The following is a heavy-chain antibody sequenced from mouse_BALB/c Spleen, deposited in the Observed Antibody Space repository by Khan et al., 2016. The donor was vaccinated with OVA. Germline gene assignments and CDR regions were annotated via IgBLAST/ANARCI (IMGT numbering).Heavy chain of an antibody. CDR3: ARRTTEYALDY. J-gene: IGHJ4*01. CDR1: GYTFTSHT. CDR2: INPRSDYT. V-gene: IGHV1-4*01. D-gene: IGHD2-14*01. Sequence: QVQLQQSGAELARPGASVKMSCKASGYTFTSHTMHWVKQRPGQGLEWIGYINPRSDYTQYNQKFNDKATLTADISSSTAYMQLSSVTSEDSAVYYCARRTTEYALDYWGQGTSVTVSS.